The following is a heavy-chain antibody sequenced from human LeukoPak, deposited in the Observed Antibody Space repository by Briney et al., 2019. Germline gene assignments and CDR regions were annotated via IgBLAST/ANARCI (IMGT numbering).Heavy chain of an antibody. CDR3: ATPGRSYGSYYCYGRDV. J-gene: IGHJ6*04. Sequence: SVKVSSKASGGTFSSYAISWVRQAPGQGLEWMGGIIPIFGTANYAKKFQGRVTITADKSTSTAYMELSSLRSEDTAVYYCATPGRSYGSYYCYGRDVWGKGTTVTVS. V-gene: IGHV1-69*06. D-gene: IGHD5-18*01. CDR1: GGTFSSYA. CDR2: IIPIFGTA.